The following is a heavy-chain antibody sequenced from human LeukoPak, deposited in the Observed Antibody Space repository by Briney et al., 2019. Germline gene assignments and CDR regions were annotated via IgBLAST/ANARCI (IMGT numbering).Heavy chain of an antibody. J-gene: IGHJ4*02. CDR3: AKGQNYYDGSGYYSTDY. Sequence: GGSLRLSCAASGFTFSSYGMHWVRQAPGKGLEWVAVISSDGVNKYSADSVKGRFTISRDNSKNMLYLQMNSLRAEDTAVYYCAKGQNYYDGSGYYSTDYWGQGTPVTVSS. CDR1: GFTFSSYG. CDR2: ISSDGVNK. V-gene: IGHV3-30*18. D-gene: IGHD3-22*01.